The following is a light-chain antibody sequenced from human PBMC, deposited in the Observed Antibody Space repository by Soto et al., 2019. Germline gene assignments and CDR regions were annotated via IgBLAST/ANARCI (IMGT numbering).Light chain of an antibody. J-gene: IGKJ1*01. CDR2: GAS. V-gene: IGKV3-15*01. CDR3: QQYDNWPWT. Sequence: EIVLTQSPGTLSLSPGEIATLSCSASQSVSSSYLAWYQQKPGQAPRLLIYGASTRATGFPARFSGSGSGTDFTLTISSLQSEDFAVYYCQQYDNWPWTFGQGTKVDI. CDR1: QSVSSSY.